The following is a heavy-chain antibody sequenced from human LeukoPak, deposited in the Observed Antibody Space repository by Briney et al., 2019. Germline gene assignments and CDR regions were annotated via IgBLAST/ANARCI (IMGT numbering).Heavy chain of an antibody. Sequence: PGGSLRLSCAASGFTFNNYNMNWVRQAPGKGLEWVSSIYYADSVKGRFTISRDNARNSLYLQMNSLRAEDTAVYYCAREHSGYDFPGRDYYYMDVWGKGTTVTISS. CDR3: AREHSGYDFPGRDYYYMDV. CDR2: I. V-gene: IGHV3-21*01. CDR1: GFTFNNYN. J-gene: IGHJ6*03. D-gene: IGHD5-12*01.